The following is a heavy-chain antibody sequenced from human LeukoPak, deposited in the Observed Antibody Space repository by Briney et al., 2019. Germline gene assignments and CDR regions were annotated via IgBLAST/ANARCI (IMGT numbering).Heavy chain of an antibody. D-gene: IGHD3-10*01. CDR3: AKGYGSGSHNWFDP. CDR1: GFTLSSYA. V-gene: IGHV3-23*01. Sequence: GGSLRLSCAASGFTLSSYAMSWVRQAPGKGLEWVSAISGSGGSTYYADSVKGRFTISRDNSKNTLYLQMNSLRAEDTAVYYCAKGYGSGSHNWFDPWGQGTLVTVSS. CDR2: ISGSGGST. J-gene: IGHJ5*02.